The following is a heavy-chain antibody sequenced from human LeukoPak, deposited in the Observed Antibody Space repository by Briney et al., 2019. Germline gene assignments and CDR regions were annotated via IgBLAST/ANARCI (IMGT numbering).Heavy chain of an antibody. CDR2: ISGSGGST. CDR1: GFTFSSYA. CDR3: AKDYYGSGSYYSGPLDY. J-gene: IGHJ4*02. D-gene: IGHD3-10*01. Sequence: GGSLRLSCAASGFTFSSYAMSWVRQAPGKGLEWVSAISGSGGSTYYADSVKGRFTISRDNSKNTLYLQMNSLRAEGTAVYYCAKDYYGSGSYYSGPLDYWGQGTLVTVSS. V-gene: IGHV3-23*01.